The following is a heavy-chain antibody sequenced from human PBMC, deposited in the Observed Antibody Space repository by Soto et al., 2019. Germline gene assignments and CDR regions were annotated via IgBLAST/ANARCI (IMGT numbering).Heavy chain of an antibody. CDR1: GFTFDDYA. CDR3: AKARSGRAFDI. D-gene: IGHD3-10*01. Sequence: EVQLVESGGGLVQPGRSLRLSCAASGFTFDDYAMHWVRQAPGKGLERVSGISRNSGSLGYADSVKGRFTISRDNAKNTLYLQMNSLRAEDTALYYCAKARSGRAFDIWGQGTMVTVSS. V-gene: IGHV3-9*01. CDR2: ISRNSGSL. J-gene: IGHJ3*02.